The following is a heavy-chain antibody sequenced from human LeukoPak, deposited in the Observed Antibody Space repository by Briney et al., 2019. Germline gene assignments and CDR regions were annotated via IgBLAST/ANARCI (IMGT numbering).Heavy chain of an antibody. V-gene: IGHV3-74*01. J-gene: IGHJ3*01. CDR3: ARELGRGGGAFDV. D-gene: IGHD2-15*01. CDR1: GFSLSNHW. CDR2: IDPDGSVA. Sequence: TGGSLRLSCEASGFSLSNHWMHWVRRAPGKGLVWVAHIDPDGSVANYGDSVKGRFTISRDNAKNTLYLQMDSLRAEDTAVYYCARELGRGGGAFDVWGQGTMVTVSS.